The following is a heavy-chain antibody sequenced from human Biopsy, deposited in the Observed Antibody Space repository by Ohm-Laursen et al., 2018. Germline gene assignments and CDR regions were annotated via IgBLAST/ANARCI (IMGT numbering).Heavy chain of an antibody. CDR1: GYSFSTYD. CDR2: LNPVSGNS. CDR3: GRAVRNQLLTDP. D-gene: IGHD1-7*01. V-gene: IGHV1-8*01. Sequence: SPVKVSCKASGYSFSTYDITWVRQASGQGPEWIGWLNPVSGNSNFRQKFRGRVTVTSDTSISTAYMELSGLTSDDTATYYCGRAVRNQLLTDPWGQGTLVTVTS. J-gene: IGHJ5*02.